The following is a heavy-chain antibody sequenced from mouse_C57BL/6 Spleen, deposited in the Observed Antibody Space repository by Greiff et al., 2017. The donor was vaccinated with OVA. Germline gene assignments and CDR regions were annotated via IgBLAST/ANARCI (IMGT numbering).Heavy chain of an antibody. J-gene: IGHJ2*01. CDR3: ASGTGPDY. CDR1: GFTFTNSY. D-gene: IGHD4-1*01. V-gene: IGHV14-3*01. CDR2: IDPANGNT. Sequence: VQLQQSVAELVRPGASVKLSCTASGFTFTNSYMHWVKQRPEQGLEWIGRIDPANGNTKYTPKFQGKATITADTSSNTAYLQLSCLTSEDTAIYCSASGTGPDYWGQGTTLTVSA.